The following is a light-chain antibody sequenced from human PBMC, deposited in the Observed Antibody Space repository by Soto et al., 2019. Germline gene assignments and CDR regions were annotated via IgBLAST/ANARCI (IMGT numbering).Light chain of an antibody. J-gene: IGLJ2*01. CDR3: CSYAGSNTFVV. CDR1: SSDVGSYNL. V-gene: IGLV2-23*02. CDR2: EVS. Sequence: QSVLTQPASVSGSPGQSITISCTGTSSDVGSYNLVSWYQQHPDKAPKLMIYEVSKRPSVVSNRFSGSKSGNTASLTISGLQAEDEAEYYCCSYAGSNTFVVFGGGTQLTVL.